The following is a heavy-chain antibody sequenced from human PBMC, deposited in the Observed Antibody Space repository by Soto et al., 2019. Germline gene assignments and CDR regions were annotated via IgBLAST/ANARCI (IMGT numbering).Heavy chain of an antibody. J-gene: IGHJ4*02. D-gene: IGHD1-26*01. CDR3: ARGRGGMRGYSGSSYYFDY. CDR2: INHSGST. V-gene: IGHV4-34*01. Sequence: QVQLQQWGAGLLKPSETLSLTCAVYGGSFSGYYWSWIRQPPGQGLEWIGEINHSGSTNYNPSLKSRVTISVDTSKNQFSLKLSSVTAADTAVYYCARGRGGMRGYSGSSYYFDYWGQGTLVTVSS. CDR1: GGSFSGYY.